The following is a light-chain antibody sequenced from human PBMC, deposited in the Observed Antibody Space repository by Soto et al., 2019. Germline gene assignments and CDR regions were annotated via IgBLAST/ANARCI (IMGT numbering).Light chain of an antibody. Sequence: HSVLTQPASVSGSPGQSITISCTGTSSDVGGYNYVSWYQQHPGKAPKLMIYEVSNRPSGVSNRFSGSKSGNTASLTISGLQAEDEADYYCSSYTSSSTYVFGPGTKVTVX. CDR1: SSDVGGYNY. CDR2: EVS. V-gene: IGLV2-14*01. J-gene: IGLJ1*01. CDR3: SSYTSSSTYV.